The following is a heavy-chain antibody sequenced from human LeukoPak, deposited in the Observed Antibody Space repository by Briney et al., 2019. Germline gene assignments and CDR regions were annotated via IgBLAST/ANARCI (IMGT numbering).Heavy chain of an antibody. V-gene: IGHV4-59*01. CDR2: IYYSGST. CDR3: ARGVVIAPQTFDY. J-gene: IGHJ4*02. CDR1: GVSISGFY. D-gene: IGHD2-21*01. Sequence: SETLSLTCTVSGVSISGFYWTWIRQPPGKGLEWIGYIYYSGSTNYNPSLKSRVTISVDTSKNQFSLKLSSVTAADTAVYYCARGVVIAPQTFDYWGQGTLVTVSS.